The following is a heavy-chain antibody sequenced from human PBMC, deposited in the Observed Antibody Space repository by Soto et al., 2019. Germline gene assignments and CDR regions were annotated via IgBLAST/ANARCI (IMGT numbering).Heavy chain of an antibody. V-gene: IGHV3-23*01. CDR1: GFRYSTYG. J-gene: IGHJ4*02. D-gene: IGHD1-1*01. CDR2: VSGGSGTT. CDR3: TRWNGYADY. Sequence: EVQLLESGGGLVQPGGSLRLSCAVSGFRYSTYGVTWVRQAPGKGLEWVSGVSGGSGTTHYKDSVSGRFTVTGDNSKNTVYLEMNSLRLEDTAVYYCTRWNGYADYWGQGTLVTVSS.